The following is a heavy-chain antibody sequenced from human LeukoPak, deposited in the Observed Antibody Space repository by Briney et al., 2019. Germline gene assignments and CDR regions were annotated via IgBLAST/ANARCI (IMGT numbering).Heavy chain of an antibody. CDR1: GITLSNYG. D-gene: IGHD3-22*01. Sequence: GGSLRLSCAVSGITLSNYGMSWVRQAPGKGLEWVAGISDSGGSTNYADSVKGRFTISRDNPKNTPYLQMNSLRAEDTAVYFCARRGVVIRVILVGFHKEAFYFDSWGQGALVTVSS. CDR3: ARRGVVIRVILVGFHKEAFYFDS. J-gene: IGHJ4*02. V-gene: IGHV3-23*01. CDR2: ISDSGGST.